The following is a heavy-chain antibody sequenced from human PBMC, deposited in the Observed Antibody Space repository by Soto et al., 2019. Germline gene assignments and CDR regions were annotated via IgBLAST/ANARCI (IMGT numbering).Heavy chain of an antibody. D-gene: IGHD1-1*01. V-gene: IGHV3-23*01. Sequence: EVQVLESGGGLVQPGGSLRLSCAASGFTFSTYGMSWVRQAPGKGLEWVSDLSGSGRSTYYTDSVKGRFTISRENSKNTLYPQMIRLIAESTAVYYCGIRPLPDGLPGTLGVFDFWGQGTMVIVSS. CDR3: GIRPLPDGLPGTLGVFDF. CDR2: LSGSGRST. J-gene: IGHJ3*01. CDR1: GFTFSTYG.